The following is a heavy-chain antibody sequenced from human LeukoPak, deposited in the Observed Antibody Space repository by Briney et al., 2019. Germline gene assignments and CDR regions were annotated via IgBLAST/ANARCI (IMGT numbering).Heavy chain of an antibody. CDR1: GFTFSSYD. CDR2: ISGSGGST. D-gene: IGHD5-12*01. V-gene: IGHV3-23*01. J-gene: IGHJ6*04. CDR3: AKAENIVATIWFGMDV. Sequence: GGSLRLSCAASGFTFSSYDMSWVRQAPGKGLEWVSAISGSGGSTYYADSVKGRFTISRDNSKNTLYLQMNSLRAEDTAVYYCAKAENIVATIWFGMDVWGKGTTVTVSS.